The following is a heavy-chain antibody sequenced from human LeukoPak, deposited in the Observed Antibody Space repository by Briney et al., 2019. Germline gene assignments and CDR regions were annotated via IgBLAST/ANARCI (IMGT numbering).Heavy chain of an antibody. J-gene: IGHJ3*02. CDR2: IWYDGSNK. CDR3: AREDRYSSGWKDAFDI. CDR1: GFTFGTYA. V-gene: IGHV3-33*08. D-gene: IGHD6-19*01. Sequence: SGGSLRLSCVTSGFTFGTYAMSWVRQAPGKGLEWVAVIWYDGSNKYYADSVKGRFTISRDNSKNTLYVQMSSLRAEDTAVYYCAREDRYSSGWKDAFDIWGQGTMVTVSS.